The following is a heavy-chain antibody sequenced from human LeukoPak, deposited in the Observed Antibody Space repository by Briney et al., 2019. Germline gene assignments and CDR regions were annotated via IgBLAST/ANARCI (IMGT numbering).Heavy chain of an antibody. Sequence: SDTLSLTCTVSGRSISSDRLYWTWVRQPAGKGLEWIGRIKSSNTNYNPSLKSRVSISLVTSTNQFSLKLSALTAADTAVYYCARVPDWTYVPDYWGQGTLATVSS. D-gene: IGHD3-16*01. J-gene: IGHJ4*02. CDR1: GRSISSDRLY. V-gene: IGHV4-61*02. CDR2: IKSSNT. CDR3: ARVPDWTYVPDY.